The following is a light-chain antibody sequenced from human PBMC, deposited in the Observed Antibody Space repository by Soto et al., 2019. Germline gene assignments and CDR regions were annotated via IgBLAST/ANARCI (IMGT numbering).Light chain of an antibody. Sequence: EIVLTQSPGTLSLSPGERATLSCRASQSVTSSYLAWYQQKPGQAPWLLIYGASNRASGIPDRFSGSGSGTDFTLTISRLEPEDSAVYYRQQFGRSPLTFGGGTKVEIK. V-gene: IGKV3-20*01. CDR2: GAS. J-gene: IGKJ4*01. CDR3: QQFGRSPLT. CDR1: QSVTSSY.